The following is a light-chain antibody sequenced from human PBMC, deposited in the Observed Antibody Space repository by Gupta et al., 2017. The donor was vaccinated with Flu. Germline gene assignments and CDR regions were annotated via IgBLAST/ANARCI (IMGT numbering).Light chain of an antibody. V-gene: IGLV3-25*03. CDR2: KDT. J-gene: IGLJ1*01. CDR3: QTADASSNYYV. CDR1: ALPNQY. Sequence: GDALPNQYVYWFQQRPGQAPTLLIYKDTERPSGIPERFSGSSSGTTVTLTISGVQAEDEADYYCQTADASSNYYVFGTGTKVTV.